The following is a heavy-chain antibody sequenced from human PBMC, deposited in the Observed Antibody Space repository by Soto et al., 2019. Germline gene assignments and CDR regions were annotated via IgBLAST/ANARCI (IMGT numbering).Heavy chain of an antibody. D-gene: IGHD3-10*01. Sequence: ASVKVSCKASGGTFSSYTISWVRQAPGQGLEWMGRIIPILGIANYAQKFQGRVTITADKSTSTAYMELSSLRSEDTAVYYCASLWFGEYHAFDIWGQGTMVTVSS. V-gene: IGHV1-69*02. CDR1: GGTFSSYT. CDR2: IIPILGIA. J-gene: IGHJ3*02. CDR3: ASLWFGEYHAFDI.